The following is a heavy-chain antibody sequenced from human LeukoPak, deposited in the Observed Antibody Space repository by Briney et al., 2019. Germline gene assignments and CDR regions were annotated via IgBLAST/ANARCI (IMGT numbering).Heavy chain of an antibody. J-gene: IGHJ4*02. V-gene: IGHV3-23*01. CDR2: ISGSGDNT. CDR1: EFTFGSYA. CDR3: ARDGIFDY. Sequence: GGSLRLSCAASEFTFGSYAMSWVRQALGKGLEWVSGISGSGDNTYYADSAKGRFTISRDNSKNTLYLQMNSLRAEDTAVYYCARDGIFDYWGQGTLVTVSS.